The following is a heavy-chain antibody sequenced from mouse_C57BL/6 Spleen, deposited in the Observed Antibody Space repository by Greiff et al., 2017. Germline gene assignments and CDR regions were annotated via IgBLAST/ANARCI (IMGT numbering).Heavy chain of an antibody. CDR2: IYPSDSET. Sequence: VQLQQPGAALVRPGSSVKLSCKASGYTFTRYWMDWVKQRPGQGLEWIGNIYPSDSETHYNQKFKDKATLTVDKSSSTAYMQLSSLTSEDSAVYYCARGGDDGYYDYAMDYWGQGTSVTVSS. V-gene: IGHV1-61*01. J-gene: IGHJ4*01. D-gene: IGHD2-3*01. CDR1: GYTFTRYW. CDR3: ARGGDDGYYDYAMDY.